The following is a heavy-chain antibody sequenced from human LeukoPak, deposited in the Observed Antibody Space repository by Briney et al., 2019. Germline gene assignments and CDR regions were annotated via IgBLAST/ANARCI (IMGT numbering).Heavy chain of an antibody. D-gene: IGHD2-2*01. CDR1: GGSISSYY. V-gene: IGHV4-4*07. J-gene: IGHJ3*02. CDR3: ARHGGVVVPTAPAAFDI. CDR2: IYPSGST. Sequence: PSETLSLTCSVSGGSISSYYWSWIRQTAGKGLEWIGRIYPSGSTNYNPSLKSRVTMSIDTSKNQFSLKLNSVTAADTAVYYCARHGGVVVPTAPAAFDIWGQGTKVTVSS.